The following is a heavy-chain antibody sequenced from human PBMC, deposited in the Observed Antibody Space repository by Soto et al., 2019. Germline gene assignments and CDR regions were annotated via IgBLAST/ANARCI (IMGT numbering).Heavy chain of an antibody. J-gene: IGHJ4*02. CDR1: GLTFRSYW. V-gene: IGHV3-74*03. D-gene: IGHD2-15*01. CDR2: INTDGSVA. CDR3: VKDMPLWRLYS. Sequence: EVQLVESGGGLVQPGESLRLSCAASGLTFRSYWMHWVLQAPGKGLVWVSRINTDGSVAMYVDSVKGRFAISRDKAKNTLYLHMTSLRAEDTEVYSCVKDMPLWRLYSWGQGTLVTVSS.